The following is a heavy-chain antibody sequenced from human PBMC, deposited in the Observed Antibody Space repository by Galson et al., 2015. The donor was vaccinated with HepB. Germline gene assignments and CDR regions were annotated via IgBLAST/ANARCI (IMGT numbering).Heavy chain of an antibody. D-gene: IGHD3-22*01. CDR3: ATVDYCDSSGYYSYGMDV. V-gene: IGHV1-24*01. Sequence: SVKVSCKVSGYTLTELSMHWVRQAPGKGLEWMGGFDPEDGETVYAQKFQGRVTMTEDTSTDTAYMELSSLRSEDTAVYYCATVDYCDSSGYYSYGMDVWGQGTTVTVSS. CDR1: GYTLTELS. J-gene: IGHJ6*02. CDR2: FDPEDGET.